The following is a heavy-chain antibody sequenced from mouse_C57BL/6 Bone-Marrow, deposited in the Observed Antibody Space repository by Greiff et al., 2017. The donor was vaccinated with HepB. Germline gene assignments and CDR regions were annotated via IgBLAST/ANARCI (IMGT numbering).Heavy chain of an antibody. J-gene: IGHJ2*01. CDR2: IDPSDSYT. Sequence: QVQLQQSGAELVKPGASVKLSCKASGYTFTSYWMQWVKQRPGQGLEWIGEIDPSDSYTNYNQKFKGKATLTVDTSSSTAYMQLSSLTSEDSAVYYCLTGTLYYFDYWGQGTTLTVSS. D-gene: IGHD4-1*01. CDR1: GYTFTSYW. CDR3: LTGTLYYFDY. V-gene: IGHV1-50*01.